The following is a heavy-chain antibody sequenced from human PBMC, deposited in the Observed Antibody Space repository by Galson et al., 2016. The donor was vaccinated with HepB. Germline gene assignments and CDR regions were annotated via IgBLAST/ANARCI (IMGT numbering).Heavy chain of an antibody. Sequence: SETLSLTCTVSGGSITNYYWSWIRQSPGKGLEWVASVYHTGSTNYNPALKTRVTVSVDTSINQFSLKLRPLTAADAAVYYCAGWNDHHDFAMDVWGKGTTVIVSS. V-gene: IGHV4-59*01. CDR3: AGWNDHHDFAMDV. CDR1: GGSITNYY. J-gene: IGHJ6*04. D-gene: IGHD1-1*01. CDR2: VYHTGST.